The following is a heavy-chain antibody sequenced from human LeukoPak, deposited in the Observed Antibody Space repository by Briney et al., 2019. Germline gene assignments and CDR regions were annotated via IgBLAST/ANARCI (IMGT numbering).Heavy chain of an antibody. V-gene: IGHV4-39*01. Sequence: SETLSLTCTVSGGSISSSTYYWGWIRQPPGKGLEWIGSIYKDGRSQYNPPLKSRVTISVDTSKNQFSLKLSSVTAADTAVYYCARHDGSGRRIALDYWGQGTLVTVSS. D-gene: IGHD6-19*01. J-gene: IGHJ4*02. CDR2: IYKDGRS. CDR1: GGSISSSTYY. CDR3: ARHDGSGRRIALDY.